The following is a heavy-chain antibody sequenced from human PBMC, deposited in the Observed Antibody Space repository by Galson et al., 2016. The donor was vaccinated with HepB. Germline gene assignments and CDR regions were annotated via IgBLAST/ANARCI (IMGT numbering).Heavy chain of an antibody. CDR3: VKGLGLGGGRVNLGENS. D-gene: IGHD1-26*01. V-gene: IGHV3-53*01. J-gene: IGHJ5*02. CDR2: IHGRGDS. CDR1: GFTLNSND. Sequence: SLRLSCAASGFTLNSNDMSWVRQAPGKGLEFLSVIHGRGDSYDADSVKGRFTTSRDNSRITVFLQMDSLGGEDTAVYYCVKGLGLGGGRVNLGENSWGQGTLVIVSS.